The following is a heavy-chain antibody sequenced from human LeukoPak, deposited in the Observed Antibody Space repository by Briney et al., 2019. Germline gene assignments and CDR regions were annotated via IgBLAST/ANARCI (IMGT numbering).Heavy chain of an antibody. CDR2: ISGGGGRT. V-gene: IGHV3-23*01. Sequence: PGGSLRLSCAASGFTFSSYAMNWVRQAPGKGLEWFSAISGGGGRTYYAASVKGRFTISRDNFTNTLYLQMNSLRAEDTAIYYCAKGQSFAPAGSPLYWGLGTLVTVSS. CDR3: AKGQSFAPAGSPLY. CDR1: GFTFSSYA. J-gene: IGHJ4*02. D-gene: IGHD3-10*01.